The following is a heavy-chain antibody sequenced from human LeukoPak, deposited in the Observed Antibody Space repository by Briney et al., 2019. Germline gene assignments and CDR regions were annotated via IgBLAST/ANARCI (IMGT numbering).Heavy chain of an antibody. Sequence: PGGSLRLSCAASGFTFSSYEMNWVRQAPRKGLEWVSYISSSGSTIYYADSVKGRFTISRDNSKNTLYLQMNSLRAEDTAVYYCASLCGYSGSYSYRDYWGQGTLVTVSS. CDR1: GFTFSSYE. CDR3: ASLCGYSGSYSYRDY. J-gene: IGHJ4*02. V-gene: IGHV3-48*03. D-gene: IGHD1-26*01. CDR2: ISSSGSTI.